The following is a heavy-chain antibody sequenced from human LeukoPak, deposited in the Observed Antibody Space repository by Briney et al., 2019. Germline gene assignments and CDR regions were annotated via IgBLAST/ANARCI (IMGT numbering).Heavy chain of an antibody. J-gene: IGHJ6*02. CDR2: ISYDGSNK. Sequence: GRSLRLSCAASGFTFSSYGMHWVRQAPGKGLEWVAVISYDGSNKYYADSVKGRFTISRDNAKNSLYLQMNSLRAEDTAVYYCARVPTRAYYYGMDVWGQGTTVTVSS. CDR1: GFTFSSYG. V-gene: IGHV3-30*03. CDR3: ARVPTRAYYYGMDV. D-gene: IGHD5-24*01.